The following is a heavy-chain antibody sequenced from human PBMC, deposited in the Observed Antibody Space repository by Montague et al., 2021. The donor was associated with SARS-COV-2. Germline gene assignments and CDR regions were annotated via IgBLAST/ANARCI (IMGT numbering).Heavy chain of an antibody. CDR1: GFTFSSIR. CDR2: ISNESAYI. V-gene: IGHV3-21*01. Sequence: SLRLSCAASGFTFSSIRMNWVRQAPGKRLEWVSSISNESAYIVYAESVRGRFTISRDNAQNLLYLQMNSLRAEDTAVYYCARFETSKFYSSGMDVWGQGTTVTVSS. D-gene: IGHD2-15*01. J-gene: IGHJ6*02. CDR3: ARFETSKFYSSGMDV.